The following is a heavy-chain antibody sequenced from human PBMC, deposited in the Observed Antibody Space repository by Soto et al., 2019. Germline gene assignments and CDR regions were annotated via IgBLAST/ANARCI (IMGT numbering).Heavy chain of an antibody. Sequence: GASVKVSCKASGYTFTGYYMHWVRQAPGQGLEWMGWINPNSGGTNYAQKFQGWVTMTRDTSISTAYMELSRLRSDDTAVYYCAREAQDIVLVPAPRDYYYYGMDVWGQGTTVTGSS. CDR3: AREAQDIVLVPAPRDYYYYGMDV. D-gene: IGHD2-2*01. V-gene: IGHV1-2*04. CDR2: INPNSGGT. J-gene: IGHJ6*02. CDR1: GYTFTGYY.